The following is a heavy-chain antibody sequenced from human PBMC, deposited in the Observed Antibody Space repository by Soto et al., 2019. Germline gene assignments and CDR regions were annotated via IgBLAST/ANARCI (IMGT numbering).Heavy chain of an antibody. D-gene: IGHD4-17*01. Sequence: EVQLVESGGGLVQPGGSLRLSCAASGFTFSSYDMHWVRQATGKGLEWVSAIGTAGDTYYPGSVKGRFTISRENAKNSLYLQMNSLRAEDTAVYYCARGLRNYYYYGMDVWGQGTTVTVSS. CDR2: IGTAGDT. CDR3: ARGLRNYYYYGMDV. CDR1: GFTFSSYD. J-gene: IGHJ6*02. V-gene: IGHV3-13*01.